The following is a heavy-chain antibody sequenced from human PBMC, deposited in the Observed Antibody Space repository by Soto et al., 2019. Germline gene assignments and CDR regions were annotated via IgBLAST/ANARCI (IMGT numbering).Heavy chain of an antibody. CDR3: ARDSPIGPDYYFDY. CDR1: GFTFSSYA. Sequence: QVQLVESGGGVVQPGRSLRLSCAASGFTFSSYAMHWVRQAPGKGLEWVAVISYDGSNKYYADSVKGRFTISRDNSKNTLYLQMNSLRAEDTAVYYCARDSPIGPDYYFDYWGQGTLVTVSS. V-gene: IGHV3-30-3*01. CDR2: ISYDGSNK. J-gene: IGHJ4*02.